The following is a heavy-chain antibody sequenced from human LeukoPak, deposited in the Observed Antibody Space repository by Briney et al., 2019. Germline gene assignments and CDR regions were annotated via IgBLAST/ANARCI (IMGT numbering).Heavy chain of an antibody. CDR3: ARRNGIAVAGTGRYYYYYMDV. CDR2: IYTSGST. D-gene: IGHD6-19*01. J-gene: IGHJ6*03. CDR1: GGSTTSYY. Sequence: SQTLSPTCTLSGGSTTSYYWSWIRHPPGKGLEWIGYIYTSGSTNYNPSLYSRVTIAVDTSKNQFSLKLSSVTAADTAVYYCARRNGIAVAGTGRYYYYYMDVWGKGTTVTVSS. V-gene: IGHV4-4*09.